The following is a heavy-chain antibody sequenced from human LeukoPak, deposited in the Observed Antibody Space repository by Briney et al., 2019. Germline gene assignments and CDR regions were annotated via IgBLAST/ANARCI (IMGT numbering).Heavy chain of an antibody. CDR2: FDPEDGET. Sequence: ASVKVSCKVSGYTLTELSMHWVRQAPGKGLEWMGGFDPEDGETIYAQKFQGRVTMTRDTSTSTVYMELSSLRSEDTAVYYCARGYSYGQYPWGQGTLVTVSS. CDR1: GYTLTELS. V-gene: IGHV1-24*01. CDR3: ARGYSYGQYP. D-gene: IGHD5-18*01. J-gene: IGHJ5*02.